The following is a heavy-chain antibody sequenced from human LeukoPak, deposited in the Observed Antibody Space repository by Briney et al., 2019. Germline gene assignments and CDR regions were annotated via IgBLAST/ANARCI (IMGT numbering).Heavy chain of an antibody. D-gene: IGHD3-3*01. J-gene: IGHJ3*02. CDR1: GGSFSGYY. V-gene: IGHV4-34*01. CDR3: ARVADWSVFFWSGYYSTVDAFDN. Sequence: PSETLSLTCAVYGGSFSGYYSSWIRQPPGKGLEWIGEINHSGSTNYNPSLKSRVTISVDTSKNQFSLKLSSVTAADTAVYYCARVADWSVFFWSGYYSTVDAFDNWGQGTMVTVSS. CDR2: INHSGST.